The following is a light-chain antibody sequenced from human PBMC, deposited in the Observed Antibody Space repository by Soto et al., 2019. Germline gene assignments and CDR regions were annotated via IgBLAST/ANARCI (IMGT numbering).Light chain of an antibody. J-gene: IGLJ2*01. CDR3: SSYTSGSTYVE. CDR1: GSDVGFYNY. V-gene: IGLV2-14*01. Sequence: QSVLTQPASVSGSPGQSITISCTGTGSDVGFYNYVSWYQQHPGKAPKLMIYDVSNRPSGVSNRFSGSKSGNTASLTISGLQAEDEGDYYCSSYTSGSTYVEFGGGTKVTVL. CDR2: DVS.